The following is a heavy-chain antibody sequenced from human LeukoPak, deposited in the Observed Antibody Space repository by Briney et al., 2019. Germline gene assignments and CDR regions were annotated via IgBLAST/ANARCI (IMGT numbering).Heavy chain of an antibody. V-gene: IGHV4-59*08. Sequence: SETLSLTCTVSGGSVSGHYWAWIRQPPGKGLEWIGYVHYTRSTNYNPSLKSRVTISIDTSKNQFSLNLNSVIAADTAVYYCARPGITAIGNAFDIWGQGTMVTVSS. D-gene: IGHD6-13*01. J-gene: IGHJ3*02. CDR1: GGSVSGHY. CDR3: ARPGITAIGNAFDI. CDR2: VHYTRST.